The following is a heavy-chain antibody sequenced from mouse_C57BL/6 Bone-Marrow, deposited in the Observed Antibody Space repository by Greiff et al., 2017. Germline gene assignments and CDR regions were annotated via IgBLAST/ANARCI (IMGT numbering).Heavy chain of an antibody. CDR1: GFTFSSYG. CDR3: VLHCWYYGFAY. CDR2: ISSGGSYT. J-gene: IGHJ3*01. Sequence: EVKLMESGGDLVKPGGSLKLSCAASGFTFSSYGMSWVRQTPDKRLEWVATISSGGSYTYYPDSVKGRFTSSRDNAKNTLYLQMSSLKSEDTAMYYCVLHCWYYGFAYWGQGTLVTVSA. D-gene: IGHD1-1*01. V-gene: IGHV5-6*01.